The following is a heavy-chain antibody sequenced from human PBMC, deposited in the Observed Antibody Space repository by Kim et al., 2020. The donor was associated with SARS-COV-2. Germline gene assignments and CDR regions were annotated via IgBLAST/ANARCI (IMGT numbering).Heavy chain of an antibody. V-gene: IGHV4-31*03. J-gene: IGHJ4*02. D-gene: IGHD1-26*01. CDR1: GGSISSGGYY. CDR2: IYYSGST. CDR3: ARASSSGSYVGVDY. Sequence: SETLSLTCTVSGGSISSGGYYWSWIRQHPGKGLEWIGYIYYSGSTYYNPSLKSRVTISVDTSKNQFSLKLSSVTAADTAVYYCARASSSGSYVGVDYWGQGTLVTVSS.